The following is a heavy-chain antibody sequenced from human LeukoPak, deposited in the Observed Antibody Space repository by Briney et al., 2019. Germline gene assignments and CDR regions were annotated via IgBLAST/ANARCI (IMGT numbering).Heavy chain of an antibody. CDR3: ARANFLYCSSTTCLFDY. CDR2: INPNDGDT. V-gene: IGHV1-2*02. CDR1: GYTFTDYY. D-gene: IGHD2-2*01. Sequence: GASVKVSCKASGYTFTDYYMHWVRQALGQGLEWMGWINPNDGDTNYAQKFQGRVTMTRDTSISTAHMEVSRLRSDDTAVYYCARANFLYCSSTTCLFDYWGQGTLVTVSS. J-gene: IGHJ4*02.